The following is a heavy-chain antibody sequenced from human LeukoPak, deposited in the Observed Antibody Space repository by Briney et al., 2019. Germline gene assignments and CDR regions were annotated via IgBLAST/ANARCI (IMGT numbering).Heavy chain of an antibody. CDR3: AKVYTYGGVSGDAFDI. J-gene: IGHJ3*02. CDR2: ISGSGGST. D-gene: IGHD4-23*01. Sequence: PGGSLRLSCAASGFTFSSYAMSWVRQAPGKGLEGVSAISGSGGSTYYADSVKGRFTISRDNSKNTLYLQMNSLRAEDTAVYYCAKVYTYGGVSGDAFDIWGQGTMVTVSS. V-gene: IGHV3-23*01. CDR1: GFTFSSYA.